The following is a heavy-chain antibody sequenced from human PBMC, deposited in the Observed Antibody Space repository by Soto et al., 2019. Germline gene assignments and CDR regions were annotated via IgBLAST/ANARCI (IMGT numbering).Heavy chain of an antibody. D-gene: IGHD1-26*01. CDR1: GASISDYY. CDR2: IYTSGNT. J-gene: IGHJ4*02. CDR3: ASHVGSGYSDY. Sequence: SETQSLTCNVSGASISDYYWSWIRQPPGKGLEWIGYIYTSGNTNYNPSLKRRVTISVDTSKNQFSLKLRSVTAADTAVYYCASHVGSGYSDYWGQGTLVTVSS. V-gene: IGHV4-59*13.